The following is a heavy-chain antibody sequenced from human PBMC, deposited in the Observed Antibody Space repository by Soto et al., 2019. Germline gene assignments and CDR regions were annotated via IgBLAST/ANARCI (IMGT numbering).Heavy chain of an antibody. J-gene: IGHJ3*02. CDR1: GFTFNRYG. D-gene: IGHD2-8*01. CDR2: VSGSGDVT. Sequence: GGSLRLSCAASGFTFNRYGMNWIRQAPGKGLEWVSVVSGSGDVTVYADSVKGRFTISRDNSKNTLYLQMNSLRDEDKAVYYCAVCRSGVCYRGEGLDIWGQGTMLTVSS. CDR3: AVCRSGVCYRGEGLDI. V-gene: IGHV3-23*01.